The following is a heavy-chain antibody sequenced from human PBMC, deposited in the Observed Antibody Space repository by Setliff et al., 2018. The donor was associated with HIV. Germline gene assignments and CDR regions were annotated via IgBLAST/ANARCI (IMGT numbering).Heavy chain of an antibody. V-gene: IGHV2-70*17. Sequence: SGPTLVNPTQTLTLTCTFSGFSLSASGMCXXXXRQPPGKALEWLARIDWDDDKFYTTSLKTRLTISKDTSKNQVVLKMTNMDPVDTATYYCARMISYSPYFDYWGQGTPVTVS. CDR2: IDWDDDK. CDR1: GFSLSASGMC. J-gene: IGHJ4*02. D-gene: IGHD1-26*01. CDR3: ARMISYSPYFDY.